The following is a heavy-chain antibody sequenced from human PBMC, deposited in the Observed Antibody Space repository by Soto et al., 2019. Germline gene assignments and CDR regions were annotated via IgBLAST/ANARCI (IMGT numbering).Heavy chain of an antibody. J-gene: IGHJ3*02. Sequence: GPLRFSGAAPVFTCRSYGMHWVGQAPGKGLEWVEVISYDGINKYYADPVKARFTISRDNSKNTLYLQMNRLRAEDTAVYYCAKAYYDFWSGYSNAFDIWGQGTMVTVSS. CDR3: AKAYYDFWSGYSNAFDI. CDR1: VFTCRSYG. CDR2: ISYDGINK. V-gene: IGHV3-30*18. D-gene: IGHD3-3*01.